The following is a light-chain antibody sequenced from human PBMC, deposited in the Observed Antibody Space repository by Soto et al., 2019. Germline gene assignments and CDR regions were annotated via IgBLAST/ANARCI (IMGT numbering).Light chain of an antibody. CDR2: GAS. V-gene: IGKV3-20*01. J-gene: IGKJ3*01. CDR1: QSVSSIS. CDR3: QQYGSSPPGFT. Sequence: EIVLTQSPGTLSLFPGERATLSCRASQSVSSISFPCYQQKPGQAPRLLIYGASSRATGVPDRFSGSGSGTDFTLTISRLEPEDFAVYYCQQYGSSPPGFTFGPGTTVDVK.